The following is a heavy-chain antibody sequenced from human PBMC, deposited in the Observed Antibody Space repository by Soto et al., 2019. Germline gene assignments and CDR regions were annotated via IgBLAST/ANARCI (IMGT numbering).Heavy chain of an antibody. D-gene: IGHD6-6*01. V-gene: IGHV3-23*01. CDR3: AKGSRSSRPYYFDY. Sequence: GSLRLSCTASGFTFGSYAMSWVRQAPGKGLDWVSAITGNGDSTYYAESVKGRFTISRDNSKATLYLQMNYLRADDTAVYYCAKGSRSSRPYYFDYWGQGSLVTVSS. J-gene: IGHJ4*02. CDR1: GFTFGSYA. CDR2: ITGNGDST.